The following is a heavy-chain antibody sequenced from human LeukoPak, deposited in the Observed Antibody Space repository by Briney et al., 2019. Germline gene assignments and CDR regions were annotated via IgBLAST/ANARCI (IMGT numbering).Heavy chain of an antibody. CDR3: AKDPMPLRLGELSLYPIDY. J-gene: IGHJ4*02. CDR1: GFTFSNYA. CDR2: ISGSGVTT. Sequence: GGSLRLSCAASGFTFSNYAMSWVRQAPGRGLEWVSTISGSGVTTYYADSVKGRFTISRDNSNNTLYLQMNSLRAEDTAVYYCAKDPMPLRLGELSLYPIDYWGQGTLVTVSS. D-gene: IGHD3-16*02. V-gene: IGHV3-23*01.